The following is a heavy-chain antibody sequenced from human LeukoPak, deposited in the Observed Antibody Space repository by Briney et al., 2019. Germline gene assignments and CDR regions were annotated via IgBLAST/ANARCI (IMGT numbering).Heavy chain of an antibody. D-gene: IGHD1-7*01. CDR2: MYYSGST. CDR1: CGSLSIIRYY. CDR3: ASSRDWNYKPVFDP. Sequence: PSETLSLTCTVCCGSLSIIRYYCGWIRQPPGKGVEWIERMYYSGSTYYNPSLKRRITISVDTSEHQSSLKLSSVIAADTAVYYCASSRDWNYKPVFDPWGQGHLVTASS. J-gene: IGHJ5*02. V-gene: IGHV4-39*01.